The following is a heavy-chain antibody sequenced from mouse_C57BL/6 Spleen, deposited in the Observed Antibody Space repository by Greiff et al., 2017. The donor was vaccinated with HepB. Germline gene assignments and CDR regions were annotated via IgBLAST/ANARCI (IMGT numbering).Heavy chain of an antibody. CDR2: IYPGDGDT. J-gene: IGHJ2*01. V-gene: IGHV1-80*01. CDR1: GYAFSSYW. Sequence: VQLQQSGAELVKPGASVKISCKASGYAFSSYWMNWVKQRPGKGLEWIGQIYPGDGDTNYNGKFKGKATLTADKSSSTAYMQLSSLTSEDSAVYFCARSGLITTVVAYYFDYWGQGTTLTVSS. D-gene: IGHD1-1*01. CDR3: ARSGLITTVVAYYFDY.